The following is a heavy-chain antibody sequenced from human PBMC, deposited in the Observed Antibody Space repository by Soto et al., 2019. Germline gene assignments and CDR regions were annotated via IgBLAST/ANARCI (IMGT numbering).Heavy chain of an antibody. J-gene: IGHJ6*02. D-gene: IGHD5-12*01. Sequence: LSLTCTVSGGPITSGDYYWSWIRQPPGKGLEWIGYIYYSGSTYYNPSLKSRVTISVDTSKNQFSLKLSSVTAADTAVYYCARHFGYSGMDVYPQETTVTV. CDR1: GGPITSGDYY. CDR2: IYYSGST. CDR3: ARHFGYSGMDV. V-gene: IGHV4-30-4*01.